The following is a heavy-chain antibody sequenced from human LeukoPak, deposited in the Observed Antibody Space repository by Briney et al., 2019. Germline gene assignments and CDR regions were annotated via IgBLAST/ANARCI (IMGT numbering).Heavy chain of an antibody. CDR2: IYYSGGT. Sequence: SETLSLTCTVSGGSISSSSYYWGWIRQPPGKGLEWIGSIYYSGGTNYNPSLKSRVTISVDTSKNQFSLRLTSVTAADTAVYFCARIGVEATGTWFDPWGQGTLVTVSS. J-gene: IGHJ5*02. CDR3: ARIGVEATGTWFDP. V-gene: IGHV4-39*07. CDR1: GGSISSSSYY. D-gene: IGHD1-1*01.